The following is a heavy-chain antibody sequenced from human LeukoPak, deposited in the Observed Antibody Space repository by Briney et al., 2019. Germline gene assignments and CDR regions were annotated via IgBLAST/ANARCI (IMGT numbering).Heavy chain of an antibody. V-gene: IGHV3-69-1*01. CDR1: GFTVSSNY. J-gene: IGHJ4*02. CDR2: ILNSSYI. Sequence: PGGSLRLSCAASGFTVSSNYMSWVRQAPGKGLEWVSSILNSSYIYYADSVKGRFTISRDNTENSLFLQMNRLRADDTAIYYCTRDRGYSGYAHGYWGQGALVTVSS. CDR3: TRDRGYSGYAHGY. D-gene: IGHD5-12*01.